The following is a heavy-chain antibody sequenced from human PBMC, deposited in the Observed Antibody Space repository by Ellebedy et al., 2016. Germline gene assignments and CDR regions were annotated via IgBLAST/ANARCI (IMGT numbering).Heavy chain of an antibody. Sequence: GSLRLXXTVSGGSISRSTYYWGWIRQPPGKGLEWIGSMYYSGNTYYNPSLRSRVTISVDTSQNQLSLKLSSVTAADTAVYYCARHGEWLQLSNWGQGTLVTVSS. J-gene: IGHJ4*02. V-gene: IGHV4-39*01. CDR3: ARHGEWLQLSN. CDR2: MYYSGNT. CDR1: GGSISRSTYY. D-gene: IGHD5-24*01.